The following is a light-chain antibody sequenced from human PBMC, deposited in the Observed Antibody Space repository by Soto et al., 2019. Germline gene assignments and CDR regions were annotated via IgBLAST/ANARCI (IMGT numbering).Light chain of an antibody. CDR1: SSDVAGYNY. Sequence: QSALTQPASVSGSPGQSITISCTGTSSDVAGYNYVSWYQQHPGKAPKLLIYEVSNRPSGVSNRFSGSKSGNTASLTISGLQAEDEADYYCSSYTSSSPYVFGTGTKLTVL. V-gene: IGLV2-14*01. CDR2: EVS. CDR3: SSYTSSSPYV. J-gene: IGLJ1*01.